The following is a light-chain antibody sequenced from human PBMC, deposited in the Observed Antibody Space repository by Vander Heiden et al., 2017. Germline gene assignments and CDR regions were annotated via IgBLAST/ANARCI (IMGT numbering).Light chain of an antibody. CDR2: AAS. V-gene: IGKV1-39*01. CDR1: QSMHNY. CDR3: QQSYSTPLT. Sequence: DIQLTQSPSSLSASVGERVTITCRASQSMHNYLNWYQQRPGEAPRLLIYAASSLQGGVPSRFSGSASGTDFTLTISSLQPEDFATFYCQQSYSTPLTFGGGTKVEIK. J-gene: IGKJ4*01.